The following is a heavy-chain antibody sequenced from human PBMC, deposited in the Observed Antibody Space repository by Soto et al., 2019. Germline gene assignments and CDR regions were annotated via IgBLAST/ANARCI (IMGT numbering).Heavy chain of an antibody. D-gene: IGHD1-20*01. CDR1: GYTFTIYG. CDR2: ISAYSGNT. CDR3: DTVPYNWKWVWDY. V-gene: IGHV1-18*01. Sequence: QVQLVQSGAEVKKPGASVKVSCKASGYTFTIYGISWVLQAPGQWLEWMGWISAYSGNTNYAQKLQGRVTMTTDTSTSTAYMELRSLRSDDTAVYYCDTVPYNWKWVWDYWGQGTLVTVSS. J-gene: IGHJ4*02.